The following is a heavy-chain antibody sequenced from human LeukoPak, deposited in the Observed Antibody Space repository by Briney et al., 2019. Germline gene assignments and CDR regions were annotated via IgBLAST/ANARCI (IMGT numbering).Heavy chain of an antibody. J-gene: IGHJ6*03. CDR3: ARDGGSRNYWYYYMDV. V-gene: IGHV1-2*02. CDR2: INPNSGGT. D-gene: IGHD3-10*01. CDR1: GYTFTGYY. Sequence: GASVEVSCKASGYTFTGYYMHWVRQAPGQGLEWMGWINPNSGGTNYAQKFQGRVTMTRDTSISTAYMALSRLRSDDTAVYYCARDGGSRNYWYYYMDVWGKGTTVTISS.